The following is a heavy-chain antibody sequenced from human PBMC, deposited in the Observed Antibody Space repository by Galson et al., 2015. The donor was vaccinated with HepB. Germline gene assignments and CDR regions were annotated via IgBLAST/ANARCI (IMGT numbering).Heavy chain of an antibody. CDR3: TRGLRSAVDY. D-gene: IGHD3-10*01. Sequence: CAISGDSVSSNSAAWDWIRQSPSRGLEWLGRTYYRSKWYNDYAVSVQSRITINPDTSKNLFSLQLNSVTPEDTAVYYCTRGLRSAVDYWGQGTLVTVSS. V-gene: IGHV6-1*01. CDR2: TYYRSKWYN. CDR1: GDSVSSNSAA. J-gene: IGHJ4*02.